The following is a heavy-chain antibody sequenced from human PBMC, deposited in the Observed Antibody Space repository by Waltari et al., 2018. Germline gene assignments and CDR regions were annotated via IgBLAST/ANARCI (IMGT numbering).Heavy chain of an antibody. J-gene: IGHJ4*02. CDR2: IWYDGSNK. CDR3: ARGLSSFDY. V-gene: IGHV3-33*01. Sequence: QVQLVESGGGVVQPGRSLRLSCAASGFTFSSYGMHWVRQAPGKGLEWVAVIWYDGSNKDYADSVKGRFTISRDNSKNTLYLQMNSLRAEDTAVYYCARGLSSFDYWGQGTLVTVSS. CDR1: GFTFSSYG. D-gene: IGHD1-26*01.